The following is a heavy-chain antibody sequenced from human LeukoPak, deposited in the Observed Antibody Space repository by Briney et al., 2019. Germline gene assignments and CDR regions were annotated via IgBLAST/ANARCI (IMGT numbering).Heavy chain of an antibody. CDR2: ITISGTTI. CDR3: ASAPSPYYYMDV. V-gene: IGHV3-11*01. J-gene: IGHJ6*03. Sequence: GGSLRPSCAASGFTFSDYYMSCIPQTPGKGPEGVSYITISGTTIYSADSVKGRLPISRDNDKNSLHLQMNRLRGEDTAVYYCASAPSPYYYMDVWGKGTTVTVSS. CDR1: GFTFSDYY.